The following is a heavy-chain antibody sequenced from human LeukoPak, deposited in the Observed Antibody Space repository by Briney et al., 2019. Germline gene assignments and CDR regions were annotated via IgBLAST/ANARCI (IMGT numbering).Heavy chain of an antibody. CDR3: ARVLAAGTTKPLYYMDV. CDR2: IYTSGST. Sequence: SETLSLTCTVSGGSISSYYWSWIRQPAGKGLEWIGRIYTSGSTNYNPSLKSRVTISVDTSKNQFSLKLSSVTAADTAVYYCARVLAAGTTKPLYYMDVWGKGTTVTVSS. CDR1: GGSISSYY. D-gene: IGHD1-1*01. V-gene: IGHV4-4*07. J-gene: IGHJ6*03.